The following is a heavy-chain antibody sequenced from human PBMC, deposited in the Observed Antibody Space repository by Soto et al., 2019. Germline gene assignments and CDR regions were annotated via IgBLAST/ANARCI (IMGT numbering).Heavy chain of an antibody. D-gene: IGHD3-22*01. V-gene: IGHV3-11*01. CDR3: ARDLGYYHSSGYFDY. Sequence: GGSLRLSCSASGFPFSDYYMSWIRQSPGKGLEWISYIDISGSIIYYADSVKGRFTISRDNAKNSLYLQMNSLRAEETAVYYCARDLGYYHSSGYFDYWGHGTVVTVSX. CDR1: GFPFSDYY. CDR2: IDISGSII. J-gene: IGHJ4*01.